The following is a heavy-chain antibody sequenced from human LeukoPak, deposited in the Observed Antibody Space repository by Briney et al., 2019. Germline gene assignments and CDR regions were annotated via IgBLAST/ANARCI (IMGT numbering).Heavy chain of an antibody. D-gene: IGHD1-26*01. CDR3: ARSLPGWEPPIPYYFDY. V-gene: IGHV4-59*01. CDR1: GGSISSYY. CDR2: IYYSGST. Sequence: PSETLSLTCTVSGGSISSYYWSWIRQPPGKGLQWIGYIYYSGSTKYNPSLKSRVTISVDTSKNQFSLKLSSVTAADTAVYYCARSLPGWEPPIPYYFDYWGQGTLVTVSS. J-gene: IGHJ4*02.